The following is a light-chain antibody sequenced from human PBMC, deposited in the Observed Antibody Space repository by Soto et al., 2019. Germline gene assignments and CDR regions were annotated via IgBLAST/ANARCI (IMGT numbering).Light chain of an antibody. V-gene: IGKV3-11*01. CDR3: QERSNLAGFT. CDR2: DAS. CDR1: QSVSSY. Sequence: EIVLTQSPATLSLSPGERATLSCRASQSVSSYLAWYQQKPGQAPRLLIYDASNRATGIPARFSGSGSGTDFTLPISSLEPEDFAVYYCQERSNLAGFTFGPGTKVDIK. J-gene: IGKJ3*01.